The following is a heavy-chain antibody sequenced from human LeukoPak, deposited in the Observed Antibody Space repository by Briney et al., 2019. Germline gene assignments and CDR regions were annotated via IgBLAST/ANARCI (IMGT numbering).Heavy chain of an antibody. D-gene: IGHD2-2*01. CDR2: ISSSSNNI. V-gene: IGHV3-21*01. CDR3: ARGYQRPDY. Sequence: PGGSLRLSCAASGFIFSTYTMNWVRQAPGKGLEWVSSISSSSNNINYADSVKGRFTISRDNAMNSVHLQVNSLRVEDTAVYYCARGYQRPDYWGQGTLITVSS. CDR1: GFIFSTYT. J-gene: IGHJ4*02.